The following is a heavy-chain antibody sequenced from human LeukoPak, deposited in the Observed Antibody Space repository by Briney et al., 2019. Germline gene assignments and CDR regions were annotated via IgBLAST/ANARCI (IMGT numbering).Heavy chain of an antibody. D-gene: IGHD2-15*01. CDR2: ISSSGSTI. CDR1: GFTFSSYS. V-gene: IGHV3-21*04. Sequence: GGSLRLSCAASGFTFSSYSMNWVRQAPGKGLEWVSSISSSGSTIYYADSVKGRFTISRDNAKNSLYLQMNSLRAEDTAVYYCARDNYGLVVTQFDYWGQGTLVTVSS. CDR3: ARDNYGLVVTQFDY. J-gene: IGHJ4*02.